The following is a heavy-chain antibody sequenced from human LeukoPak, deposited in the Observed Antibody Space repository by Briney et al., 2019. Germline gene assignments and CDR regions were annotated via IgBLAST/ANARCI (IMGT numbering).Heavy chain of an antibody. CDR1: GYTFTSYG. V-gene: IGHV1-18*01. J-gene: IGHJ4*02. CDR2: ISAYNGNT. Sequence: ASVKVSCKASGYTFTSYGISWVRQAPGQGPEWMGWISAYNGNTNYAQKLQGRVTMTTDTSTSTAYMELRSLRSDDTAVYYCASAPYDSSGYYSFDYWGQGTLVTVSS. CDR3: ASAPYDSSGYYSFDY. D-gene: IGHD3-22*01.